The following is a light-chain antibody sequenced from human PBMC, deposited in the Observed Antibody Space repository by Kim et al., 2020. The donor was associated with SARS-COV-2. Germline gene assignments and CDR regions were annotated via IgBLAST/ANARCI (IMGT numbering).Light chain of an antibody. V-gene: IGKV3-15*01. Sequence: SPGERATLSCRASQCVSSHLAWYQQKPGQAPRLLIYGASTRATGIPARFSGSGSGTEFTLTISSLQSEDFAVYYCQQYNNWPPLTFGQGTKVDIK. CDR2: GAS. J-gene: IGKJ1*01. CDR3: QQYNNWPPLT. CDR1: QCVSSH.